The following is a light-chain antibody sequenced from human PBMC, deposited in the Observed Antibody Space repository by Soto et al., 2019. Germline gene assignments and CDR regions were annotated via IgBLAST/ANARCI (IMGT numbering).Light chain of an antibody. CDR3: HHCNNCPPS. V-gene: IGKV3-15*01. CDR2: GAS. CDR1: QNVNSN. Sequence: EVVTTQSPARLSVFPGAMATLSCRASQNVNSNLAWYQQKPGQAPMFLNYGASARATGIPARFSGSGSGTEFTLTISSLQSEDFAVFYCHHCNNCPPSFGQGTKVDIK. J-gene: IGKJ1*01.